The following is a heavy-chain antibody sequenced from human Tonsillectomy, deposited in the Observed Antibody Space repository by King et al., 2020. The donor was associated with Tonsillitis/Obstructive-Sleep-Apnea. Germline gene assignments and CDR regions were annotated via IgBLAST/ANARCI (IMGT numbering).Heavy chain of an antibody. Sequence: VQLVESGGGLEQPGGSLRLSCVASGFTFSSYAMSWVRQAPGKGLEWVSGIRGSGGSTYYADSVKRRFTISRDNSKNTLYLQMNSLRAEDTPVYYCAKLGNLEWLGYYYYMDVWGKGTTVTVSS. CDR2: IRGSGGST. D-gene: IGHD3-3*01. V-gene: IGHV3-23*04. CDR1: GFTFSSYA. J-gene: IGHJ6*03. CDR3: AKLGNLEWLGYYYYMDV.